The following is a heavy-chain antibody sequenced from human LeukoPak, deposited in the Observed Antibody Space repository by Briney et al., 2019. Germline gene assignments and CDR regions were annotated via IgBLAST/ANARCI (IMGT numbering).Heavy chain of an antibody. V-gene: IGHV4-59*08. CDR1: GGSISSYY. CDR2: IYYSGST. D-gene: IGHD6-19*01. Sequence: SETLSLTCTVSGGSISSYYWSWIRQPPGKGLEWIGYIYYSGSTNYNPSLKSRVTISVDTSKNQFSLKLSSVTAADTAVYYCARAALSSGWTHYYYYYGMDVWGQGTTVTVSS. J-gene: IGHJ6*02. CDR3: ARAALSSGWTHYYYYYGMDV.